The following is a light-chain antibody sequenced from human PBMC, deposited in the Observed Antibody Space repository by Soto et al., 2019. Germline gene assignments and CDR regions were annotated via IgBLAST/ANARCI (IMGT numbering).Light chain of an antibody. CDR1: SSDVGGFNY. V-gene: IGLV2-14*01. CDR2: EVS. Sequence: QSVLTQPASVSGSPGQSITISCTGTSSDVGGFNYVSWYQQHPGKAPKLMIYEVSNRPSGVSNRFSGSKSGNTASLTISGLQAEDEADYYCSSYISSSTVYVFGTGTKGTAL. CDR3: SSYISSSTVYV. J-gene: IGLJ1*01.